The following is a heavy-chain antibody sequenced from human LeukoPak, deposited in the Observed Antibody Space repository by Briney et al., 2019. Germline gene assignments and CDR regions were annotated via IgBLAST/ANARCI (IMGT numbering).Heavy chain of an antibody. CDR1: GGSISSSSYY. V-gene: IGHV4-39*07. Sequence: SETLSLTCTVSGGSISSSSYYWGWIRQPPGKGLEWIGSIYYSGSTYYSPSLKSRVTISVDTSKNQFSLKLSSVTAADTAVYYCARAAGDSPPYYYYMDVWGKGTTVTVSS. CDR3: ARAAGDSPPYYYYMDV. J-gene: IGHJ6*03. CDR2: IYYSGST. D-gene: IGHD3-10*01.